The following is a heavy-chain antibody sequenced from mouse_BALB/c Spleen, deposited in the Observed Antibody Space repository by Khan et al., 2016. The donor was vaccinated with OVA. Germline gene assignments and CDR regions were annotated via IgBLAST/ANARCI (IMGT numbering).Heavy chain of an antibody. D-gene: IGHD2-4*01. Sequence: EVQLLESGPGLVKPSQSLSLTCTVTGYSITSEYAWNWIRQFPGNKLEWMGYINYSGNTRYNPSLKSRISITRDTSKNQFFLQLNSVTTEDTATYYCTRKDYYDYDLFPYWGQGTLVTVSA. J-gene: IGHJ3*01. CDR3: TRKDYYDYDLFPY. CDR1: GYSITSEYA. V-gene: IGHV3-2*02. CDR2: INYSGNT.